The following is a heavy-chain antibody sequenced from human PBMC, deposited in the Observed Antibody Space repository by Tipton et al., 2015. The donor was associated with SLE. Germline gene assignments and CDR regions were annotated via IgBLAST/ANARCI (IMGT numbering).Heavy chain of an antibody. J-gene: IGHJ4*02. CDR1: GITLDDYA. V-gene: IGHV3-9*01. CDR3: AKDAHGDYSHFDY. D-gene: IGHD4-17*01. Sequence: SLRLSCAASGITLDDYAMHWVRQAPGKGLEWVSGISWNSGNIDYVDSVKGRFIISRDNAKNSLYLQMNSLRAEDTALYYCAKDAHGDYSHFDYWGQGTLVTVSS. CDR2: ISWNSGNI.